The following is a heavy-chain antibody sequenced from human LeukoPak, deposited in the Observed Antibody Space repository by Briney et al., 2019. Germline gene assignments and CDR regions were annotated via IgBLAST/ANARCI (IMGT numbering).Heavy chain of an antibody. CDR3: ARDYGYSSSWYIGLFDY. V-gene: IGHV4-38-2*02. D-gene: IGHD6-13*01. Sequence: SETLSLTCTVSGYSISSGYYWGWIRQPPGKGREGIGSIYDSGSTYYNPSLKSRVTISVDTSKNQFSLKLSSVTAADTAVYYCARDYGYSSSWYIGLFDYWGQGTLVTVSS. CDR1: GYSISSGYY. J-gene: IGHJ4*02. CDR2: IYDSGST.